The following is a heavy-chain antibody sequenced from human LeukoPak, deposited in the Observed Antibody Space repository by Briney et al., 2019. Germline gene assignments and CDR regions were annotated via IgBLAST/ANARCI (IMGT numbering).Heavy chain of an antibody. D-gene: IGHD2-2*01. CDR1: GFPFSDYY. Sequence: GVLRLSCAASGFPFSDYYMSWIRQAPGKGLEWVSYISSSGSTIYYADSVKGRFTISRDNAKNSLYLQMNSLRAEDTAVYYCARDRAPHCSSTSCHNFDYYYYYGMDVWGQGTTVTVSS. J-gene: IGHJ6*02. CDR3: ARDRAPHCSSTSCHNFDYYYYYGMDV. V-gene: IGHV3-11*01. CDR2: ISSSGSTI.